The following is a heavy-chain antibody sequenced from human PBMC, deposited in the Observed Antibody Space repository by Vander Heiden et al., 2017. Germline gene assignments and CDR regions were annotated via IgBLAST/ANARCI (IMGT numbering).Heavy chain of an antibody. V-gene: IGHV3-73*02. CDR1: GVTFSGSG. Sequence: EVQLVEARGGLVQPGGSLKLSCAASGVTFSGSGMQWVRQASGKGLEWVGRIRSKANSSATAYAASVKGRFPISRDDSKNTAYLQMNSLKTEDTAVYYCTRQGSTVLAFDIWGQGTMVTVSS. D-gene: IGHD4-17*01. J-gene: IGHJ3*02. CDR3: TRQGSTVLAFDI. CDR2: IRSKANSSAT.